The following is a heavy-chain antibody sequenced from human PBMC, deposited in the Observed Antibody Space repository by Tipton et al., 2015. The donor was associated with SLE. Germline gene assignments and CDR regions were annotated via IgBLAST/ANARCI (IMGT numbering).Heavy chain of an antibody. CDR1: NGSISSGSYY. J-gene: IGHJ5*02. V-gene: IGHV4-61*09. CDR3: ARGTRETRADL. CDR2: VYPGGTS. D-gene: IGHD1-14*01. Sequence: TLSLTCTVSNGSISSGSYYWGWIRQPAGKGLEWIGHVYPGGTSDYNASLKSRVDISIDTSKNQLSLKLTSVTAADTAMYYCARGTRETRADLWGQGTLVKVSS.